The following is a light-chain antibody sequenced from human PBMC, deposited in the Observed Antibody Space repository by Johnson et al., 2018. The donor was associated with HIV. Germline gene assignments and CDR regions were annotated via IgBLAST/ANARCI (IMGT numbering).Light chain of an antibody. J-gene: IGLJ1*01. CDR1: SSNIGNNY. V-gene: IGLV1-51*01. CDR3: GTWDGGLSVYV. CDR2: DNN. Sequence: QSVLTQPPSVSAAPGQKVTISCSGSSSNIGNNYVSWYQQLPGTAPKLLIYDNNKRPSGIPDRFSASKSGTSATLGITGLQPGDAANYYCGTWDGGLSVYVFGTVTEVTVL.